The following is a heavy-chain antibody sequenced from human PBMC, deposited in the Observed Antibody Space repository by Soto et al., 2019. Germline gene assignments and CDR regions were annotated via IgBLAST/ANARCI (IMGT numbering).Heavy chain of an antibody. J-gene: IGHJ4*02. V-gene: IGHV4-34*01. D-gene: IGHD3-10*01. CDR3: ARRGLLWFGELSPTSPYYFDY. CDR1: GGSFSGYY. CDR2: INHSGST. Sequence: QVQLQQWGAGLLKPSETLSLTCAVYGGSFSGYYWSWIRQPPGKGLEWMGEINHSGSTNYNPSLKSRVTISVDTSKNQFSLKLSSVTAADTAVYYCARRGLLWFGELSPTSPYYFDYWGQGTLVTVSS.